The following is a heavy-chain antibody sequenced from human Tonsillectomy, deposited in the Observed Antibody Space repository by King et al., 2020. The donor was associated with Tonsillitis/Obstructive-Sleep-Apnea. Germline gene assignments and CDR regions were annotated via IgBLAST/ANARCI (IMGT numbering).Heavy chain of an antibody. Sequence: QLVQSGGGLVQPGGSLRLSCAASGFTFSSYWMSWVRQAPGKGLEWVANIKQDGSEKYYVDSVKGRFTISRDNAKNSLYLQMNSLRAEDTAVYYCAFIPPWRSRSTVGSHYGMDVWGQGTTVTVSS. V-gene: IGHV3-7*03. CDR2: IKQDGSEK. J-gene: IGHJ6*02. D-gene: IGHD3-16*01. CDR1: GFTFSSYW. CDR3: AFIPPWRSRSTVGSHYGMDV.